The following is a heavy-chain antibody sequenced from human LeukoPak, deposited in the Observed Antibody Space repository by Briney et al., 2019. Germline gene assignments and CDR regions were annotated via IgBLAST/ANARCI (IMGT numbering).Heavy chain of an antibody. D-gene: IGHD3-10*01. Sequence: GGSLRLSCAASGFTFSSYSMNWVRQAPGKGLEWVSYISSSSSTIYYADSVKGRFTISRDNAKNSLYLQMNSLRAEDTAVYYCARDLYGSGSYSTETTRGLVWGQGTLVTVSS. J-gene: IGHJ4*02. V-gene: IGHV3-48*04. CDR1: GFTFSSYS. CDR2: ISSSSSTI. CDR3: ARDLYGSGSYSTETTRGLV.